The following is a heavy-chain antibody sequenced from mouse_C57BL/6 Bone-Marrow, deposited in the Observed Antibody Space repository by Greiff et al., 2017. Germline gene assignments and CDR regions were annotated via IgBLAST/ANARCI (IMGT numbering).Heavy chain of an antibody. CDR2: IDPENGDT. Sequence: EVQVVESGAELVRPGASVKLSCTASGFNIKDDYMHWVKQRPEQGLEWIGWIDPENGDTEYASKFQGKATITADTSSNTAYLQLSSLTSEDTAVYYCTTSDYGPRTNAMDYWGQGTSVTVSS. J-gene: IGHJ4*01. CDR3: TTSDYGPRTNAMDY. V-gene: IGHV14-4*01. D-gene: IGHD1-2*01. CDR1: GFNIKDDY.